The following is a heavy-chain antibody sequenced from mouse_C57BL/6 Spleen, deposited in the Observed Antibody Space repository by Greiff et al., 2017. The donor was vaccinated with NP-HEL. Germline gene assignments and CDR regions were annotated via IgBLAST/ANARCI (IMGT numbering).Heavy chain of an antibody. CDR3: ARRMVTGTFDY. J-gene: IGHJ2*01. Sequence: VQLQQSGPELVKPGASVKISCKASGYTFTDYYMNWVKQSHGKSLEWIGDINPNNGGTSYNQKFKGKATLTVDKSSSTAYMELRSLTSEDSAVYYCARRMVTGTFDYWGQGTTLTVSS. D-gene: IGHD4-1*01. V-gene: IGHV1-26*01. CDR1: GYTFTDYY. CDR2: INPNNGGT.